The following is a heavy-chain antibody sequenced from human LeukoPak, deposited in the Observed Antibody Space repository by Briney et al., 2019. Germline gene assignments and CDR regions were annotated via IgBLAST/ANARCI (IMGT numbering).Heavy chain of an antibody. CDR2: INHSGST. CDR1: GGSLSGYY. D-gene: IGHD2-21*01. J-gene: IGHJ4*02. CDR3: ARSLHISAPFDV. Sequence: SETLSLTCAVSGGSLSGYYWTWIRQPPGKGLEWIGEINHSGSTNYNPSLKSRVTISVDTSKNQFSLRLTSVTAADTALYSCARSLHISAPFDVWGQGTLVTVSS. V-gene: IGHV4-34*01.